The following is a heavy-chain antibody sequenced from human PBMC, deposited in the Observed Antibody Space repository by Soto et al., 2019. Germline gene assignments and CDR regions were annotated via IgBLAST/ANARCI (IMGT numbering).Heavy chain of an antibody. CDR2: ISGSGGST. Sequence: EVQLLESGGGLVQPGGSLRLSCAASGFTFSSYAMSWVRQAPGKGLEWVSAISGSGGSTYYADSVKGRFTISRDNSKNTLYLQMNSLRAEGTAVYYCAKDSRLDYGDYLTLFAFDIWGQGTMVTVSS. CDR3: AKDSRLDYGDYLTLFAFDI. J-gene: IGHJ3*02. V-gene: IGHV3-23*01. D-gene: IGHD4-17*01. CDR1: GFTFSSYA.